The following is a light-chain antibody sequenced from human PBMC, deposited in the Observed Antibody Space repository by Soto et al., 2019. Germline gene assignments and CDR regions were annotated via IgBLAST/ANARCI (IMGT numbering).Light chain of an antibody. CDR1: ESVRSSY. Sequence: EIVLTQSPGTLSLSPGERATLSCRASESVRSSYLAWYQQKPGQAPRLLIYGASTRATGIPDRFTGSGSGTDFTLSISRLEPEDFAVYYCQQFSSYPLTFGGGTKVDI. J-gene: IGKJ4*01. CDR2: GAS. CDR3: QQFSSYPLT. V-gene: IGKV3-20*01.